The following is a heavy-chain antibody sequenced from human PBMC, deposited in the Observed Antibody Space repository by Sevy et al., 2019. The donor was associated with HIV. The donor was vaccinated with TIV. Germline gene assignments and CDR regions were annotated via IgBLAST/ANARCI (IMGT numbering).Heavy chain of an antibody. CDR3: ARASGNSVNYGVDV. V-gene: IGHV4-31*03. D-gene: IGHD3-10*01. Sequence: SETLSLTCTVSGGSINSGGYYWNWIRQHPGKGLEWIGYIYDSGRTKYSPSLKSRVTISDDTSKNQFSLKLGSVTAADTAVYYCARASGNSVNYGVDVWGQGTTVTVSS. J-gene: IGHJ6*02. CDR2: IYDSGRT. CDR1: GGSINSGGYY.